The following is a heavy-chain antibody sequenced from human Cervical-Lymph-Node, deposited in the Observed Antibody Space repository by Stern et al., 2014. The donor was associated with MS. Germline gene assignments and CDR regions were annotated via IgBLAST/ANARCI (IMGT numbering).Heavy chain of an antibody. Sequence: QVQLVESGAEVKKPGASVKVSCKASGYTFTSYGISWVRQAPGQGLEWMGGISAYNGNTNYAQKLQGRVTMTTDTSTSTAYMELRSLRSDDTAVYYCAKSPYDYSNYADYYGMDVWGQGTTVTVSS. CDR3: AKSPYDYSNYADYYGMDV. D-gene: IGHD4-11*01. CDR1: GYTFTSYG. CDR2: ISAYNGNT. J-gene: IGHJ6*02. V-gene: IGHV1-18*04.